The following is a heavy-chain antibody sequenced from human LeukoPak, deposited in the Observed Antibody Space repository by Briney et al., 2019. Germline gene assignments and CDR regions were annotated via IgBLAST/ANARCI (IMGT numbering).Heavy chain of an antibody. J-gene: IGHJ4*02. CDR3: ASLGSSKEWRESFDY. D-gene: IGHD2-2*01. Sequence: SVKVSCKASGGTFSSYAISWVRQAPGQGLEWIGRIIPIFGIANYAQKFQGRVTITADKSTSTAYMELSSLRSEDTAVYYCASLGSSKEWRESFDYWGQGTLVTVSS. V-gene: IGHV1-69*04. CDR2: IIPIFGIA. CDR1: GGTFSSYA.